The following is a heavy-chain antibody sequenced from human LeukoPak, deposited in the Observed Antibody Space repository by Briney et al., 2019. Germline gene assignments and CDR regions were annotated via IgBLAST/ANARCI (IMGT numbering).Heavy chain of an antibody. CDR3: ASAPNENYFDF. CDR2: INQDGSAK. Sequence: GGSLRLSCAASGVTFRGYCGSWVRQAPGKGLNGVANINQDGSAKDYGGSVEGRFTISRDNAKNSLYLQMNGLTAEDTAVYFCASAPNENYFDFWGQGTLVTVSS. J-gene: IGHJ4*02. V-gene: IGHV3-7*01. CDR1: GVTFRGYC.